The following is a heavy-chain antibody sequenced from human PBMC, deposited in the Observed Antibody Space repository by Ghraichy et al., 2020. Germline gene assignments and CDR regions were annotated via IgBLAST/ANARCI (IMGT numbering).Heavy chain of an antibody. CDR1: GFAFSRYI. D-gene: IGHD2-15*01. J-gene: IGHJ4*02. CDR2: ITGSGDTA. Sequence: GGSLRLSCAASGFAFSRYIMTWVRQAPGKGLEWVSSITGSGDTAYYADSVKGRFTISRDNSKNTLYLQMNSLRDEDTALYYCGGSGSIGGQGTLVTVSS. V-gene: IGHV3-23*01. CDR3: GGSGSI.